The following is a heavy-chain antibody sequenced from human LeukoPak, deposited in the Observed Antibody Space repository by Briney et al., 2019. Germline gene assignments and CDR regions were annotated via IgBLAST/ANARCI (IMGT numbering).Heavy chain of an antibody. V-gene: IGHV5-51*01. CDR1: GYSFTSYW. CDR2: IYPGDSDT. D-gene: IGHD1-1*01. J-gene: IGHJ3*02. Sequence: GESLKISCKGSGYSFTSYWIGWVRQMPGKGLEWMGIIYPGDSDTRYSPSFQGQVTISADKSISTAYLQWSSLKASDTVMYYCARPRYNWNDGPLDAFDIWGQGTMVTVSS. CDR3: ARPRYNWNDGPLDAFDI.